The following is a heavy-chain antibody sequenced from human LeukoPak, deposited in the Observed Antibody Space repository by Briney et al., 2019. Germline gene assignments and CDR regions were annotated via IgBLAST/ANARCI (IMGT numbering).Heavy chain of an antibody. J-gene: IGHJ3*02. Sequence: GGSLRLSCAASGFTFHNYDMNWVRQAPGKGLEWVSHISASGGSTDYADSVRGRFTISRDNSKNTLYLQMNSLRAEDTAVYYCAKRGKTGTTYPYAFDIWGQGTMVTVSS. D-gene: IGHD1-1*01. CDR3: AKRGKTGTTYPYAFDI. V-gene: IGHV3-23*01. CDR1: GFTFHNYD. CDR2: ISASGGST.